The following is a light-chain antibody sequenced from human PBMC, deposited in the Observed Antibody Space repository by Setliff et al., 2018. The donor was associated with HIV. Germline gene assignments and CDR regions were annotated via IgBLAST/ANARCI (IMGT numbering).Light chain of an antibody. V-gene: IGLV2-14*02. Sequence: QSALTQPASVSGSPGQSIAISCTGTSSDVGIYNLVSWYQHHPGKAPKLIIYEVNKRPSGVSNRFSGSKSGNTASLTISGLQPEDEADYYCSSYTTSSTFVFGTGTKVTVL. CDR3: SSYTTSSTFV. CDR1: SSDVGIYNL. CDR2: EVN. J-gene: IGLJ1*01.